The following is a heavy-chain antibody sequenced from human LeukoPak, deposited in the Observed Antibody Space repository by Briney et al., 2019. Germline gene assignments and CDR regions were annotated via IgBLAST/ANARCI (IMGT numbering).Heavy chain of an antibody. J-gene: IGHJ4*02. Sequence: SETLSLTCTVSGGSISSYYWSWIRQPPGKGLEWIGYIYHSGSTYYNPSLKSRVTISVDRSKNQFSLKLSSVTAADTAVYYCARAVGATSDYWGQGTLVTVSS. CDR3: ARAVGATSDY. CDR2: IYHSGST. V-gene: IGHV4-59*12. D-gene: IGHD1-26*01. CDR1: GGSISSYY.